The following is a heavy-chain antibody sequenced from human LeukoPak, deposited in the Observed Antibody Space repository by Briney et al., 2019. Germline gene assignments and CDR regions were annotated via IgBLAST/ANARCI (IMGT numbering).Heavy chain of an antibody. D-gene: IGHD3-3*01. V-gene: IGHV1-18*01. CDR2: ISAYNGNT. Sequence: GASVKVSCKASGYTFTSYGISWVRQAPGQGPEWMGWISAYNGNTNYAQKLQGRVTMTTDTSTSTAYMELRSLRSDDTAVYYCARSSSRITIFGVVIISEDYWGQGTLVTVSS. CDR1: GYTFTSYG. CDR3: ARSSSRITIFGVVIISEDY. J-gene: IGHJ4*02.